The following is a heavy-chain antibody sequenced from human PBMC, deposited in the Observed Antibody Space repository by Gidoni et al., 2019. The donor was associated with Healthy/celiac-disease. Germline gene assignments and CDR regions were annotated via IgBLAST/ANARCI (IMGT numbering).Heavy chain of an antibody. CDR1: GSTFSGSA. V-gene: IGHV3-73*02. J-gene: IGHJ4*02. CDR3: TGGIRGVDPDFDY. CDR2: IRSKANSFAK. D-gene: IGHD3-16*01. Sequence: EVQLVASGGGLVQPGGSLKLPCAASGSTFSGSAMHWVRQASGKGLEWVGRIRSKANSFAKAYAASVKGRFTISRDDSKNTAYLQMNSRKTEDTAVYYCTGGIRGVDPDFDYWGQGTLVTVSS.